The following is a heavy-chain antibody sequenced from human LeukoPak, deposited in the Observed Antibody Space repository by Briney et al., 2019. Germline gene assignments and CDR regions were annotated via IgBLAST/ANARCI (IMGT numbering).Heavy chain of an antibody. Sequence: GGSLRLSCVVSGFTLSDYGIHWVRQAPGRGLQWVAFIPFDGSHKYYADSVEGRFTISRDTSKNTLYLQMDSLTVEDTAVYFCSKDFGPWGVGATPHYWGQGTLVTVSS. J-gene: IGHJ4*02. D-gene: IGHD1-26*01. CDR2: IPFDGSHK. V-gene: IGHV3-30*02. CDR1: GFTLSDYG. CDR3: SKDFGPWGVGATPHY.